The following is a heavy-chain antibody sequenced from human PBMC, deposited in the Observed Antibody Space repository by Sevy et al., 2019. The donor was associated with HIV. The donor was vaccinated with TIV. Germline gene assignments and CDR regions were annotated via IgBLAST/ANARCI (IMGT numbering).Heavy chain of an antibody. CDR2: INPGGGST. Sequence: ASVKVSCKASGYTFTSYYMHWVRQAPGQGLEWMGIINPGGGSTSYALKFQGRVTMTRDTSTSTVYIELSSLRSEDTAVYYCAREGSSATKNNWFDPWGHGTLVTVSS. D-gene: IGHD6-6*01. V-gene: IGHV1-46*03. CDR3: AREGSSATKNNWFDP. CDR1: GYTFTSYY. J-gene: IGHJ5*02.